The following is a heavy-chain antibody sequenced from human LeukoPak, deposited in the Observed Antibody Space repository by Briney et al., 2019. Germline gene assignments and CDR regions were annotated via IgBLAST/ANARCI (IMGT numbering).Heavy chain of an antibody. CDR2: IYYSGST. CDR1: GGSISSGDYY. D-gene: IGHD3-10*01. J-gene: IGHJ4*02. V-gene: IGHV4-30-4*01. CDR3: ARDPLSSGSYYRRGGIDY. Sequence: SQTLSLTCTVSGGSISSGDYYWSWIRQPPGKGLEWIGYIYYSGSTYYNPSLKSRVTISVDTSKNQFSLKLSSVTAADTAVYYCARDPLSSGSYYRRGGIDYWGQRTLVTVSS.